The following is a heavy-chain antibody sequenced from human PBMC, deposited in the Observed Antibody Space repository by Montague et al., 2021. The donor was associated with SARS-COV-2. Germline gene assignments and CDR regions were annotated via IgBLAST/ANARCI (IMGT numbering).Heavy chain of an antibody. CDR1: GGSVTSGDYY. Sequence: SETLSLTCTVSGGSVTSGDYYWTWIRQPPGKGLEWIGYIYNTGRTNYXPSLKSRVTISMDTSKNQFSLKVDSVSAADTAAYYCATEMPAYDVFDIWGRGTMVTVSS. V-gene: IGHV4-61*08. J-gene: IGHJ3*02. CDR2: IYNTGRT. CDR3: ATEMPAYDVFDI. D-gene: IGHD2-2*01.